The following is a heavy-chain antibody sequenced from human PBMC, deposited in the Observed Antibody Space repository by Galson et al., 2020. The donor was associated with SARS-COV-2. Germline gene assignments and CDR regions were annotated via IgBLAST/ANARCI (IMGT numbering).Heavy chain of an antibody. J-gene: IGHJ6*03. CDR2: INTNTGNP. CDR3: ARLGYYDSSGYTQYCYYYMDG. D-gene: IGHD3-22*01. Sequence: ASVKVSCKASGYNFTRYAMNWVRQAPGQGLEWMGWINTNTGNPTYAQGFTGRFVFSLDTSVSTAYLQISSLKAEDTAVYYCARLGYYDSSGYTQYCYYYMDGWGKETTVTFSS. CDR1: GYNFTRYA. V-gene: IGHV7-4-1*02.